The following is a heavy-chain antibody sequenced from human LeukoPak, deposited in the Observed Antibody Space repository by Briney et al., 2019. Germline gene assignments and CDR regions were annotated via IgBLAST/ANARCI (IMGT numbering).Heavy chain of an antibody. CDR3: ARSCDSSGYYLFDL. J-gene: IGHJ2*01. CDR2: IYYTGST. Sequence: SETLSLTCNVSGVSIYNYYWSWIRQSPKKELEWIGYIYYTGSTNYNPSLKSRVSISVDTSENQFSLRLNSVTAADTAVYYCARSCDSSGYYLFDLWGRGTLVTVSS. D-gene: IGHD3-22*01. V-gene: IGHV4-59*08. CDR1: GVSIYNYY.